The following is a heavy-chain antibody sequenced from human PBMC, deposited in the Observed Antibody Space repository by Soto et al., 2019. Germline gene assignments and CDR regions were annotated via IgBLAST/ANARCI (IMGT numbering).Heavy chain of an antibody. Sequence: EVQLLESGGDLVQPGGSLRLSCAASGFTFSIYAMTWVRQAPGKGLEWVSVISGSGDSPYYADSVKGRFTISRDNSKNTLYLQMNSLRAEDTAVYHCAKNRGDIGDYGMDVWGQGTTVTVSS. J-gene: IGHJ6*02. CDR3: AKNRGDIGDYGMDV. CDR1: GFTFSIYA. D-gene: IGHD2-15*01. CDR2: ISGSGDSP. V-gene: IGHV3-23*01.